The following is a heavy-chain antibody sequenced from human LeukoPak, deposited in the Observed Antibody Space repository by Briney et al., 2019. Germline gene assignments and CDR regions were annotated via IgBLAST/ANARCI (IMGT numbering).Heavy chain of an antibody. Sequence: ASVKVSCKVSGYTLTELSMHWVRQAPGKGLEWMGGFDPEDGETIYAQKFQGRVTMTEDTSTDTAYMELSSLRSEDTAVYYCAKFGRWFGELLPSYYDYWGQGTLVTVSS. CDR3: AKFGRWFGELLPSYYDY. J-gene: IGHJ4*02. V-gene: IGHV1-24*01. D-gene: IGHD3-10*01. CDR1: GYTLTELS. CDR2: FDPEDGET.